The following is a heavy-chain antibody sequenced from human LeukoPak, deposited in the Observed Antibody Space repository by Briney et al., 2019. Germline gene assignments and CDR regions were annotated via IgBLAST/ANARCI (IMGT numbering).Heavy chain of an antibody. V-gene: IGHV4-59*12. D-gene: IGHD5-12*01. J-gene: IGHJ5*02. CDR2: IYYSGST. CDR3: ARDWGSGYDSRFDP. Sequence: SETLSLTCSVSGDSITGYYWSWIRQPPGKGLEWIGYIYYSGSTNYNPSLKRRVTISIDTSKNQFSLMLSSVTAADTAVYYCARDWGSGYDSRFDPWGQGTLVTISS. CDR1: GDSITGYY.